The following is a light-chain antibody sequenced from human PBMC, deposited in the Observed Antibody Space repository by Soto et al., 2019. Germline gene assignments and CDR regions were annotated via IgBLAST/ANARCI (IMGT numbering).Light chain of an antibody. CDR2: DAS. J-gene: IGKJ2*03. CDR1: QSVSIN. V-gene: IGKV3-15*01. Sequence: EVVMTQSPVTLSVSPGERATLSCRASQSVSINVAWYQQNPGQAPRLLIYDASTRATDIPARFSGSGSGTEFTLTISSLQSEDFAVYYCQQYNNWPLYSFGQGTKLEIK. CDR3: QQYNNWPLYS.